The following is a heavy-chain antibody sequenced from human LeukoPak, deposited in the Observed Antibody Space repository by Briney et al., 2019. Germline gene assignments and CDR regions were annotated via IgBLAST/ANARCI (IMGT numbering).Heavy chain of an antibody. CDR2: IYYSGST. CDR1: GGSISSGGYY. D-gene: IGHD3-10*01. CDR3: ARRYYGSGSYYPSGGAFDI. J-gene: IGHJ3*02. V-gene: IGHV4-31*03. Sequence: SQTLSLTCTVSGGSISSGGYYWSWIRQHPGKGLEWIGYIYYSGSTYYNPSLKSRVTISVDTSKNQFSLKLSSVTAADTAVYYCARRYYGSGSYYPSGGAFDIWGQGTMVTVSS.